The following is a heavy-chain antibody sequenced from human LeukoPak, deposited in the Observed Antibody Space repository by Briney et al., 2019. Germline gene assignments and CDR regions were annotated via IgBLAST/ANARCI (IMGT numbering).Heavy chain of an antibody. CDR2: ISGSGGST. CDR1: GFTFSSYA. CDR3: AKGLGATYYFDY. D-gene: IGHD1-26*01. J-gene: IGHJ4*02. V-gene: IGHV3-23*01. Sequence: GGSLRLSCAASGFTFSSYAMSWVRQAPGKGLEWVSAISGSGGSTYYADSVKGRLTISRDNSKNTLYLQMNSLRAEDTAVYYCAKGLGATYYFDYWGQGTLVTVSS.